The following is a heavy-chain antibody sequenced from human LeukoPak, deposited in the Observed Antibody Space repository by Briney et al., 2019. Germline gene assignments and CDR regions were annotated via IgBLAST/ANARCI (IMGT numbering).Heavy chain of an antibody. CDR2: IYYSGST. D-gene: IGHD3-3*01. V-gene: IGHV4-30-4*01. Sequence: SETLSLTCTVSGGSISSGDYYWSWIRQPPGKGLEWIGYIYYSGSTYYNPSLKSRVTISVDTSKNQFSLKLSSVTAADTAVYYCWAHNTPFGVVRGIDYWGQGTLVTVSS. J-gene: IGHJ4*02. CDR1: GGSISSGDYY. CDR3: WAHNTPFGVVRGIDY.